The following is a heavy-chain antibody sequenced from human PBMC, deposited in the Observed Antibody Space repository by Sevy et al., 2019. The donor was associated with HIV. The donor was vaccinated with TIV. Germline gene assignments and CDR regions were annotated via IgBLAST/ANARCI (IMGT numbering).Heavy chain of an antibody. CDR3: ARDGLTSGGMDV. D-gene: IGHD1-1*01. J-gene: IGHJ6*01. Sequence: SQTLSLTCAISGDSVSSNNAAWNWIRQSPSGGLEWLGMTFYRSNWYNDYAVSVKGRITINPDTSKNQLSLQLTSVTPEDTAVYYCARDGLTSGGMDVWGQGTTVTVSA. V-gene: IGHV6-1*01. CDR1: GDSVSSNNAA. CDR2: TFYRSNWYN.